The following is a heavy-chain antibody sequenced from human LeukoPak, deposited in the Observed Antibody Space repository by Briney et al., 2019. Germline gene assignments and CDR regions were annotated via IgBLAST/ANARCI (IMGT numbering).Heavy chain of an antibody. Sequence: PGGSLRLSCAASGFTFSSYAMNWVRQAPGKGLEWVSAISGGGGSTYNADSVKGRFIISRDNSKNTLYLQMNSLRAEDTAVYYCAKGEGGSCSSSSCSTYFDYWGQGTLVTVSS. J-gene: IGHJ4*02. CDR1: GFTFSSYA. D-gene: IGHD2-15*01. V-gene: IGHV3-23*01. CDR3: AKGEGGSCSSSSCSTYFDY. CDR2: ISGGGGST.